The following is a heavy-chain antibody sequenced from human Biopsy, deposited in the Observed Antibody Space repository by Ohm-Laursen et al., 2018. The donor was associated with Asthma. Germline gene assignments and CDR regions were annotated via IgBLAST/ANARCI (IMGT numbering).Heavy chain of an antibody. D-gene: IGHD1-26*01. V-gene: IGHV1-46*01. J-gene: IGHJ4*02. CDR2: INPSGGNT. CDR3: ARDGPVGAPSDY. Sequence: ASVKVSCKVSGYTLTSYYMHWVRQAPGQGLEWMGIINPSGGNTNYAQKLQGRVTMTTDTSTSTAYMELRSLRSDDTAVYYCARDGPVGAPSDYWGQGTLVTVSS. CDR1: GYTLTSYY.